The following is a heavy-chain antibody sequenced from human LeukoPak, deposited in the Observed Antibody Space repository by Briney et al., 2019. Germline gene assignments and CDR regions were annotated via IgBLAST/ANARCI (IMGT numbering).Heavy chain of an antibody. V-gene: IGHV3-48*02. CDR1: GFSFSGFG. CDR3: ARAPTPYFTYYMDV. D-gene: IGHD2-21*01. J-gene: IGHJ6*03. CDR2: IGSSGSAGGNI. Sequence: GVSLRLSCAASGFSFSGFGMNWVRQAPGKGLEWISYIGSSGSAGGNIYYAVSVKGRFTVSRDNAKDSLFLQMNSLQDADTAVYYCARAPTPYFTYYMDVWGKGTTVTVSS.